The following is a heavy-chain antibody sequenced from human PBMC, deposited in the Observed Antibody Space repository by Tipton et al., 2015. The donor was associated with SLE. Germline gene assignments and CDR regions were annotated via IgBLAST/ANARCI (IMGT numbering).Heavy chain of an antibody. CDR3: AKDLQDSSSWLRYFDY. Sequence: GSLRLSCAASGFIFSRNWMSWVRQAPGKGLEWVANIKEDGSEMYYVDSVKGRFTISRDNAKNSLYLQMNSLRAEDTAVYYCAKDLQDSSSWLRYFDYWGQGTLVTVSS. V-gene: IGHV3-7*01. CDR2: IKEDGSEM. D-gene: IGHD6-13*01. J-gene: IGHJ4*02. CDR1: GFIFSRNW.